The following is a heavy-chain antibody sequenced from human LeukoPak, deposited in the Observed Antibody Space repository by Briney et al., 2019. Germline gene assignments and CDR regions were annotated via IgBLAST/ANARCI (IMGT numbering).Heavy chain of an antibody. V-gene: IGHV4-39*01. D-gene: IGHD3-10*01. CDR1: GGSISSSSYY. CDR3: ARHGVRGSSRGPAAD. Sequence: KSSETLSLTCTVSGGSISSSSYYWGWIRQPPGKGLEWIGSIYYSGSTYYNPSLKSRVTISVDASKNQFSLRLNSVTAADTAVYYCARHGVRGSSRGPAADWGQGTLVTVSP. J-gene: IGHJ4*02. CDR2: IYYSGST.